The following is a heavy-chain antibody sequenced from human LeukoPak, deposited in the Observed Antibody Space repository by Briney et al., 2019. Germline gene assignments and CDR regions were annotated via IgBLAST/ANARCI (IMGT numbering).Heavy chain of an antibody. CDR2: ISFDGSDQ. D-gene: IGHD6-6*01. J-gene: IGHJ6*03. CDR3: ARDSSSRYFYDYFMDV. V-gene: IGHV3-30*03. Sequence: GSLRLSCAASGFTFSSYSMNWVRQAPGKGLEWVEGISFDGSDQYYTDSVKGRFTISRDNSKITLYLQMNSLRGEDTAVYYCARDSSSRYFYDYFMDVWGKGTTVTVSS. CDR1: GFTFSSYS.